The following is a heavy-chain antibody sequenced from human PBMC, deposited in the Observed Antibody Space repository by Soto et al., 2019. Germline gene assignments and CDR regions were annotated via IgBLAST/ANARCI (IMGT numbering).Heavy chain of an antibody. CDR2: INPNSGGT. CDR3: ARGRSRGAVSPFDY. CDR1: GYTFTGYY. D-gene: IGHD3-10*01. Sequence: ASVKVSCKASGYTFTGYYMHWVRQAPGQGLEWMGWINPNSGGTNYAQKFQGRVTMTRDTSISTAYMELSGLRSDDTAVYYCARGRSRGAVSPFDYWGQGTLVTVSS. J-gene: IGHJ4*02. V-gene: IGHV1-2*02.